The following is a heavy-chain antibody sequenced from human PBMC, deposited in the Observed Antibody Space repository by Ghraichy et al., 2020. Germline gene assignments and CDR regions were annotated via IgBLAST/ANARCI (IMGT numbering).Heavy chain of an antibody. V-gene: IGHV1-3*01. Sequence: ASVKVSCKTSGYTFTSYALHWVRQAPGQRLEWMGWINPANGDTKYSQKFQGRVTITRDTSASTTYMELSSLRSEDTAVYYCAKVFAGTGLGYFDYWGQGALVTVSS. CDR2: INPANGDT. CDR3: AKVFAGTGLGYFDY. CDR1: GYTFTSYA. D-gene: IGHD7-27*01. J-gene: IGHJ4*02.